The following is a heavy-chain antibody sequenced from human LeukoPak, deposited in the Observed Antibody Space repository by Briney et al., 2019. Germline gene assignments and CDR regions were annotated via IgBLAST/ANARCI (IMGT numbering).Heavy chain of an antibody. D-gene: IGHD3-9*01. CDR1: GFTFSSYG. Sequence: GRSLRLSCAASGFTFSSYGMPWVRQAPGKGLEWVAVISYDGSNKYYADSVKGRFTISRDNSKNTLYLQMNSLRAEDTAVYYCAREYYDILTGYYANWFDPWGQGTLVTVSS. V-gene: IGHV3-30*03. J-gene: IGHJ5*02. CDR2: ISYDGSNK. CDR3: AREYYDILTGYYANWFDP.